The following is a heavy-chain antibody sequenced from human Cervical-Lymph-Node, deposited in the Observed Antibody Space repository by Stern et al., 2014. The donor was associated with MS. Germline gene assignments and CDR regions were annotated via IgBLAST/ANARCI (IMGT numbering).Heavy chain of an antibody. CDR3: DARIAALGTYFDY. CDR1: GGTFSSYA. Sequence: QLVQSGAEVKKPGSSVKVSCKASGGTFSSYAISWVRQAPGQGLEWMGGIIPIFGTANYAQKFQGRVTITAAESTSTAYMELSSLRSEDTAVYYCDARIAALGTYFDYWGQGTLVTVSS. J-gene: IGHJ4*02. D-gene: IGHD6-25*01. CDR2: IIPIFGTA. V-gene: IGHV1-69*01.